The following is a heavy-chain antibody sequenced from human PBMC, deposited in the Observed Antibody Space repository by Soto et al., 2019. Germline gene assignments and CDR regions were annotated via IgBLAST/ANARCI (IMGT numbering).Heavy chain of an antibody. CDR3: ARGIAAAGNNWFDP. D-gene: IGHD6-13*01. J-gene: IGHJ5*02. Sequence: SETLSLTCTVSGGSISSGGYYWSWIRQHPGKGLEWIGYIYYSGSTYYNPSLKSRVTISVDTSKNQFSLKLSSVTAADTAVYYCARGIAAAGNNWFDPWGQGTLVTVSS. V-gene: IGHV4-31*03. CDR1: GGSISSGGYY. CDR2: IYYSGST.